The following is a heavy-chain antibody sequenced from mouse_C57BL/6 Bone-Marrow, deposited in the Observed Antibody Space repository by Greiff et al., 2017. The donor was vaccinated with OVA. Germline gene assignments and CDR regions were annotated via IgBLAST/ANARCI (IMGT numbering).Heavy chain of an antibody. D-gene: IGHD2-4*01. Sequence: EVKLVESGGGLVQSGRSLRLSCATSGFTFSDFYMEWVRQAPGKGLEWIAASRNKANDYTTEYSASVKGRFIVSRDTSQSILYLQMNALRAEDTAVYYCARDNYDYAWFAYWGQGTLVTVSA. V-gene: IGHV7-1*01. J-gene: IGHJ3*01. CDR3: ARDNYDYAWFAY. CDR1: GFTFSDFY. CDR2: SRNKANDYTT.